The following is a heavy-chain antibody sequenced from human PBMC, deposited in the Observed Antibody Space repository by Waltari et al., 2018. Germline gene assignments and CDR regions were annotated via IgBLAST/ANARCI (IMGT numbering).Heavy chain of an antibody. J-gene: IGHJ4*02. D-gene: IGHD3-16*01. Sequence: QVQLQQWGAGLLKPSETLSLTCAVDGGSFSVYYWSWIRQPPGKGLEWIGEINHSGSTNYNPSLKSRVTISVDTSKNQFSLKLSSVTAADTAVYYCARGPIGAGFDYWGQGTLVTVSS. CDR2: INHSGST. CDR1: GGSFSVYY. CDR3: ARGPIGAGFDY. V-gene: IGHV4-34*01.